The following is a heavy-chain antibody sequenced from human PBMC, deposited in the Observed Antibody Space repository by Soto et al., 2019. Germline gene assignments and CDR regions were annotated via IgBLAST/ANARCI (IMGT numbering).Heavy chain of an antibody. J-gene: IGHJ3*02. V-gene: IGHV1-69*02. Sequence: SVKVSCKASGGTFSSYTISWVRQAPGQGLEWMGRIIPILGIANYAQKFQGRVTITADKSTSTAYMELSSLRSEDTAVYYCAANTVTYDAFDIWGQGTMVIVSS. D-gene: IGHD4-17*01. CDR3: AANTVTYDAFDI. CDR1: GGTFSSYT. CDR2: IIPILGIA.